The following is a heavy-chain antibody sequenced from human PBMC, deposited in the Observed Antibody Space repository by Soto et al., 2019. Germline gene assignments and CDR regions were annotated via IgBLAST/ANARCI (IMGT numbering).Heavy chain of an antibody. J-gene: IGHJ6*02. CDR3: ARVAGFWSGMVARGGMDV. D-gene: IGHD3-3*01. CDR2: IYYSGST. Sequence: QVQLQESGPGLVKPSQTLSLTCTVSGGSISSGGYYWSWIRQHPGKGLGWIGYIYYSGSTYYNPSLKSRVTITVDTSKHQFSLKLSSVTAADTAVYYCARVAGFWSGMVARGGMDVWGQGTTVTVSS. V-gene: IGHV4-31*03. CDR1: GGSISSGGYY.